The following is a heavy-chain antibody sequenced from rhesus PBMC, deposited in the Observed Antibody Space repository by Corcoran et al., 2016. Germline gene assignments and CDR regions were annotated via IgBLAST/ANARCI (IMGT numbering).Heavy chain of an antibody. CDR2: IYGNSAST. J-gene: IGHJ4*01. V-gene: IGHV4-73*01. CDR3: ARDGDTVGTAYFDY. CDR1: GGSISGYYY. Sequence: QVQLQQWGEGLVKPSETLSLTCAVYGGSISGYYYWSWIRQPPGTGLELIGYIYGNSASTNYTPSLKNRVTISKDTSKTQVSLKLSSVTAADTAVYYCARDGDTVGTAYFDYWGQGVLVTVSS. D-gene: IGHD5-42*01.